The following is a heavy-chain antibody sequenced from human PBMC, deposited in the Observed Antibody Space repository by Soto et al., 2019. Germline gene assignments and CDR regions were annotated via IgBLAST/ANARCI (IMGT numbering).Heavy chain of an antibody. V-gene: IGHV4-31*02. CDR2: IYYSGST. CDR3: ARDSRPTPYYGMAV. CDR1: GGSSVGGGDC. Sequence: AWETRCLRWSVAGGSSVGGGDCWTWIRQHPGKGLEWIGYIYYSGSTYYIASLRSRVTISVDTSKNQFSLKLSSVTAADTAVYYRARDSRPTPYYGMAVRRHRTTVPVSS. J-gene: IGHJ6*02.